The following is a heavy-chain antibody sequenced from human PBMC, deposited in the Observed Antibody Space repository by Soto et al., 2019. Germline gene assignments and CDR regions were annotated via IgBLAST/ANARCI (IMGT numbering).Heavy chain of an antibody. V-gene: IGHV4-39*01. D-gene: IGHD3-22*01. CDR2: IYYSGST. CDR3: ARQRITMIVVVMKYNWFDP. CDR1: GGSFSGYY. J-gene: IGHJ5*02. Sequence: SEXLSLTCAVYGGSFSGYYWGWIRQPPGKGLEWIGSIYYSGSTYYNPSLKSRVTISVDTSKNQFSLKLSSVTAADTAVYYCARQRITMIVVVMKYNWFDPWGQGTLVTVSS.